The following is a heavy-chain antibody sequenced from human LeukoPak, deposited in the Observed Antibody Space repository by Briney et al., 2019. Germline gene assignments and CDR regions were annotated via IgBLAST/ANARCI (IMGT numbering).Heavy chain of an antibody. CDR2: ISGSGGST. V-gene: IGHV3-23*01. Sequence: GGSLRLSCAASGFTFSSYAMSWVRQAPGKGLEWVSAISGSGGSTYYADSVKGRFTISRDNSKNTLYLQMNSLRAEDTAVYYCAKDSDYYGSGSYGGGAFDIWGQGTMVTVSS. D-gene: IGHD3-10*01. CDR1: GFTFSSYA. CDR3: AKDSDYYGSGSYGGGAFDI. J-gene: IGHJ3*02.